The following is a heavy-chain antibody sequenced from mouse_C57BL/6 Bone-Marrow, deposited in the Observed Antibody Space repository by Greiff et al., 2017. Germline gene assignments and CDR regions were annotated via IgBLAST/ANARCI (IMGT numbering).Heavy chain of an antibody. Sequence: VQLQQSGAELVKPGASVKISCKASGYAFSSYWMNWVKQRPGPGLAWIGQIYPGDGDNKYNGKFKGKATLTADKSSSAAYMQLSSLTSGDSAVYFCARDWDYCDNWGQDTTLTVSP. V-gene: IGHV1-80*01. D-gene: IGHD4-1*01. J-gene: IGHJ2*01. CDR3: ARDWDYCDN. CDR1: GYAFSSYW. CDR2: IYPGDGDN.